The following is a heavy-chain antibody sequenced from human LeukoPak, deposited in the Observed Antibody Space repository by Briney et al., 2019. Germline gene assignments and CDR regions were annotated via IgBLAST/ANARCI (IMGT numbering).Heavy chain of an antibody. J-gene: IGHJ4*02. CDR2: INPNSGGT. Sequence: ASVKVSCKASGYTFTGYYMHWVRQAPGQGLEWMGRINPNSGGTNYAQKFQGRVTMTRDTSISTAYLELSRLRSDDTAVYYWERGGSWYRFGEYPYYFDNWGQGTLVTVSS. CDR3: ERGGSWYRFGEYPYYFDN. D-gene: IGHD3-10*01. CDR1: GYTFTGYY. V-gene: IGHV1-2*06.